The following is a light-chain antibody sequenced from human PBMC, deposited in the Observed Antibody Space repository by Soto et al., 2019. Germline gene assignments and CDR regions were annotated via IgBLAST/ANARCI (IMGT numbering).Light chain of an antibody. J-gene: IGKJ3*01. Sequence: EIVLTQSPATLSLSPGERATLSCRASQSISSSYLAWYQQKPGQAPRLFVYGASSRATGIPDRFSGSGSGTDFTLTISRLEPEDFAVYYCQQYGSSRFTFGPGTKVDIK. CDR1: QSISSSY. CDR3: QQYGSSRFT. V-gene: IGKV3-20*01. CDR2: GAS.